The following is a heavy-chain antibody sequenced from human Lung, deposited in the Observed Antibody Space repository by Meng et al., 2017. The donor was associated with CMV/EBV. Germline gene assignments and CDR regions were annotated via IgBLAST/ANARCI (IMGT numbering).Heavy chain of an antibody. J-gene: IGHJ5*02. Sequence: SETLSLTFTVDGGSFSNYYWSWIRQPPGKGLECIGEITNSGYTNYNQSLKSRVTVSVDTSKNQFSLKLCAVTAADTAAYYRARAGLTVFGAGFDPWGQGTXVTVYS. V-gene: IGHV4-34*01. CDR2: ITNSGYT. CDR1: GGSFSNYY. CDR3: ARAGLTVFGAGFDP. D-gene: IGHD3-3*01.